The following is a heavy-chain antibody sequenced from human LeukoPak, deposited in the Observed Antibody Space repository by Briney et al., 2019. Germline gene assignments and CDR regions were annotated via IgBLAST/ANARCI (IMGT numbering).Heavy chain of an antibody. CDR2: ISYDGSNK. D-gene: IGHD3-3*01. V-gene: IGHV3-30-3*01. J-gene: IGHJ6*02. CDR1: GFTFSSYA. Sequence: GGSLRLSCAASGFTFSSYAMHWVRQAPGKGLEWVAVISYDGSNKYYADSVKGRFTISRDNSKNTLYLQMNSLRAEDTAVYYCAREYYDFWSGYYTSCYYGMDVWGQGTTVTVSS. CDR3: AREYYDFWSGYYTSCYYGMDV.